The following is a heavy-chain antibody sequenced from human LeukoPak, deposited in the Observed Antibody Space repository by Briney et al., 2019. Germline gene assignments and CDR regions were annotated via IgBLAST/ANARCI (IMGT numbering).Heavy chain of an antibody. Sequence: PGGSLRLSCAASGFTFSSYGMHWVRQAPGKGLEWVAVIWYDGSNKYYADSVKGRFTISRDNSKNTLYLQMNSLRAEDTAVYYCVREAPDYGGNSFDYWGQGTLVTVSS. CDR1: GFTFSSYG. J-gene: IGHJ4*02. V-gene: IGHV3-33*01. D-gene: IGHD4-23*01. CDR3: VREAPDYGGNSFDY. CDR2: IWYDGSNK.